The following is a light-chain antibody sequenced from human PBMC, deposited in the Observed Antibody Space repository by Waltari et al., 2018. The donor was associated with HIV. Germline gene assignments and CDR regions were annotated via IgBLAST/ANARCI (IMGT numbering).Light chain of an antibody. CDR2: RNN. V-gene: IGLV1-47*01. CDR3: AAWDGSLSAYVL. J-gene: IGLJ2*01. Sequence: QSVLTQPPSASGPPGQRVTISCSGSSSNLGSNYVSWYQQLPGTAPKLLIYRNNQRPSGVPDRFSGSKSGTSASLAISGLRSDDEADYYCAAWDGSLSAYVLFGGGTKLTVL. CDR1: SSNLGSNY.